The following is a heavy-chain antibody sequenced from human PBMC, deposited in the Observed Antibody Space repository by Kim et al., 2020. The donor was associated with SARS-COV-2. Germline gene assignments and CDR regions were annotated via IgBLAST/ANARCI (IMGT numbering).Heavy chain of an antibody. Sequence: GGSLRLSCAASGFTFSGSAMHWVRQASGKGLEWVGRIRSKANSYATAYAASVKGRFTISRDDSKNTAYLQMNSLKTEDTAVYYCSLRDCSGGSCYSDYYYGMDVWGQGTTVTVSS. J-gene: IGHJ6*02. CDR2: IRSKANSYAT. CDR1: GFTFSGSA. V-gene: IGHV3-73*01. D-gene: IGHD2-15*01. CDR3: SLRDCSGGSCYSDYYYGMDV.